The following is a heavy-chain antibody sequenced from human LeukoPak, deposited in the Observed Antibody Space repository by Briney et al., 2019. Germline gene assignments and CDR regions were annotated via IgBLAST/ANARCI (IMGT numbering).Heavy chain of an antibody. D-gene: IGHD3-22*01. V-gene: IGHV3-9*01. Sequence: GGSLRLSCAASGLTFDDYAMHWVRQAPGKGLEWVSGISWNSGSIGYADSVKGRFTISRDNAKNSLYLQMNSLRAEDTALYYCAKGQYYYDSSGYYYGCWGQGTLVTVSS. CDR3: AKGQYYYDSSGYYYGC. CDR2: ISWNSGSI. J-gene: IGHJ4*02. CDR1: GLTFDDYA.